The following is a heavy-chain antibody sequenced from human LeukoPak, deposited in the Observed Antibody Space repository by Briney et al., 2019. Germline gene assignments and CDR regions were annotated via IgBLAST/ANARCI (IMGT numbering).Heavy chain of an antibody. D-gene: IGHD3-22*01. CDR1: GGSFSGYY. CDR3: ARGHGGYYYDSSGYYLFG. CDR2: INHSGST. J-gene: IGHJ4*02. Sequence: PSETLSLTCAVYGGSFSGYYWSWLRQPPGKGLEGIGEINHSGSTNYNPSLKSRVTISVDTSKNQFSLKLSSVTAADTAVYYCARGHGGYYYDSSGYYLFGWGQGTLVTVSS. V-gene: IGHV4-34*01.